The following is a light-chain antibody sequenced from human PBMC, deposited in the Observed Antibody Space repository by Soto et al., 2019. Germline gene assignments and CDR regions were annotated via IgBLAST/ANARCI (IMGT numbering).Light chain of an antibody. Sequence: QTVVTQEPSLTVSPGGTVTLTCASAVTTNYYPNWFQQKPGQAPRALIYSTNNKYSWTPARFSGSLLGGKAALTLSGVQPEDEADYYCLLYYGGQLGVFGGGTQLTVL. V-gene: IGLV7-43*01. J-gene: IGLJ2*01. CDR2: STN. CDR1: AVTTNYY. CDR3: LLYYGGQLGV.